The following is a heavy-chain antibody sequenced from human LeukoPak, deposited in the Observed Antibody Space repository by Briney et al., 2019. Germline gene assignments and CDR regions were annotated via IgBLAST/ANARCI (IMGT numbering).Heavy chain of an antibody. CDR2: FLSGGST. D-gene: IGHD3/OR15-3a*01. Sequence: GGSLRLSCAVSGLSVSSNYITWVRQAPGKGLEWVSVFLSGGSTHYADSVKARFSMSRDDSRNIVYLQLNSLRADDTAVYYCARSGLTGRGNGLDVWGQGTTATVSS. J-gene: IGHJ6*02. CDR1: GLSVSSNY. CDR3: ARSGLTGRGNGLDV. V-gene: IGHV3-53*01.